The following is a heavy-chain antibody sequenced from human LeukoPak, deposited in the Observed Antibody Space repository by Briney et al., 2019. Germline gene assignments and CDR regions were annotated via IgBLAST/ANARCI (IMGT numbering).Heavy chain of an antibody. CDR2: IKQDGSEK. CDR1: GFTFSNFW. Sequence: GGSLRLSCAVSGFTFSNFWMNWVRQAPEKGLEWVANIKQDGSEKNYVDSVKGRFTISRDNAKNSLFLQMNSLRAEDTAVYYCVRDSPFGGRWGQGTLVTISS. J-gene: IGHJ4*02. D-gene: IGHD3-16*01. CDR3: VRDSPFGGR. V-gene: IGHV3-7*01.